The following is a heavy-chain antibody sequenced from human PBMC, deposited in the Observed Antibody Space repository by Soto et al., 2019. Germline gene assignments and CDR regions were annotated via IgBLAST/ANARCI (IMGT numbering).Heavy chain of an antibody. J-gene: IGHJ4*02. CDR2: MVVGSGNT. D-gene: IGHD3-22*01. CDR1: GFTFTSSA. V-gene: IGHV1-58*01. CDR3: AADLIYYYDSSAYYGGFDY. Sequence: SVKVCYKASGFTFTSSALQLVRQARGQRLEWIGWMVVGSGNTNYAQKFQERVTITRDMSTSTAYMELSSLRSEDTAVYYCAADLIYYYDSSAYYGGFDYWGQGTLVTVSS.